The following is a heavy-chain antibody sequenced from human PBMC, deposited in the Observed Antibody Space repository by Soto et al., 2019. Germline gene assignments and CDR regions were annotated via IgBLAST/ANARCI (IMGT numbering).Heavy chain of an antibody. CDR1: GSTFDEIW. CDR3: ARHSGTFFDY. CDR2: INQDGSEK. V-gene: IGHV3-7*05. Sequence: GPSVRRSCTASGSTFDEIWMSWGRQDTGEGLEWVANINQDGSEKYYVDSVRGRFTISRDNTKNSLYLQMNSLRAEDTAVYFCARHSGTFFDYWAQGALVTVSS. J-gene: IGHJ4*02. D-gene: IGHD1-1*01.